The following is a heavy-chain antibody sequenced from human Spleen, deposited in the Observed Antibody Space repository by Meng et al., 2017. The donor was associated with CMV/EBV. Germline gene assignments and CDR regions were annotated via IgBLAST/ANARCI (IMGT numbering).Heavy chain of an antibody. D-gene: IGHD3-16*01. CDR3: GTGKITFGGLIDY. CDR1: EARYTDHY. V-gene: IGHV1-69-2*01. CDR2: VDRSDAEI. J-gene: IGHJ4*02. Sequence: SEARYTDHYIPWVRPPPGKGLAWLGLVDRSDAEILHAQTFQARVTVPADPSSDTSYLEIRSLHPNATATYYCGTGKITFGGLIDYWGQGTLVTVSS.